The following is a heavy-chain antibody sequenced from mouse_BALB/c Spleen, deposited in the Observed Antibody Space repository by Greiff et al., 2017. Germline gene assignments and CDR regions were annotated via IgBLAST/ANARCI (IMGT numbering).Heavy chain of an antibody. J-gene: IGHJ4*01. CDR3: ASPYGSSYDYYAMDY. D-gene: IGHD1-1*01. CDR1: GFNIKDTY. Sequence: VQLQQSGAELVKPGASVKLSCTASGFNIKDTYMHWVKQRPEQGLEWIGRIDPANGNTKYDPKFQGKATITADTSSNTAYLQLSSLTSEDTAVYYCASPYGSSYDYYAMDYWGQGTSVTVSS. V-gene: IGHV14-3*02. CDR2: IDPANGNT.